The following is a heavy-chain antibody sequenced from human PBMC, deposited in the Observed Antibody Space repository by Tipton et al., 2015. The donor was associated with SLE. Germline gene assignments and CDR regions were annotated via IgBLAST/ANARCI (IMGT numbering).Heavy chain of an antibody. CDR1: GGNFSSYA. Sequence: QSGAEVKKPGSSVKVSCKASGGNFSSYAISWVRQAPGQGLEWMGGIIPIFGTANYAQKFQGRVTITTDESTSTAYMELSSLRSEDTAVYYCASGDCSSASCYRAEYFQHWGQGTLVTVSS. D-gene: IGHD2-2*01. CDR2: IIPIFGTA. CDR3: ASGDCSSASCYRAEYFQH. J-gene: IGHJ1*01. V-gene: IGHV1-69*05.